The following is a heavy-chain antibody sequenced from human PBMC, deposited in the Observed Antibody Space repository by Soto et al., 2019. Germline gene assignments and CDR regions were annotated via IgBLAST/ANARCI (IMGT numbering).Heavy chain of an antibody. CDR1: GYTFTTYT. CDR3: ARGLKMIRGVSSAYYYGMDA. J-gene: IGHJ6*02. V-gene: IGHV1-18*01. CDR2: INAYNGNT. Sequence: QVHLVQSGAEVKKPGASVKVSCRASGYTFTTYTITWVRQAPGQGLEWMGWINAYNGNTNYAEKLKGRVTMTTDTSTSTADMELMSLRSDDTAVYYCARGLKMIRGVSSAYYYGMDAWGQGTTVTVSS. D-gene: IGHD3-10*01.